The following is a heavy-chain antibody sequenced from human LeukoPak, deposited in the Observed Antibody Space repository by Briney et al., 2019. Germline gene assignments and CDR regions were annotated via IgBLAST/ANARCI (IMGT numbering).Heavy chain of an antibody. J-gene: IGHJ5*02. D-gene: IGHD4-23*01. Sequence: PSETLSLTCAVSGGSISSGGYSWSWIRQPPGKGLEWIGYIYHSGSTYYNPSLKSRVTISVDRSKNQFSLKLSSVTAADTAVYYCARDNAGYGGNSWFDPWGQGTLVTVSS. V-gene: IGHV4-30-2*01. CDR2: IYHSGST. CDR3: ARDNAGYGGNSWFDP. CDR1: GGSISSGGYS.